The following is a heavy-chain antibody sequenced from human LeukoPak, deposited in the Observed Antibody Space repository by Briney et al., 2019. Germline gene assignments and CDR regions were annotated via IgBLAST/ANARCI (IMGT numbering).Heavy chain of an antibody. V-gene: IGHV3-30*03. Sequence: GRSLRLSCAASGFTFSSYGMHWVRQAPGKGLEWVAVISYDGSNKYYAASVKGRFTISRDNSKNTLYLQMNSLRAEDTAVYYCVSRSAVAGIDYWGQGTLVTVSS. CDR2: ISYDGSNK. D-gene: IGHD6-19*01. CDR1: GFTFSSYG. J-gene: IGHJ4*02. CDR3: VSRSAVAGIDY.